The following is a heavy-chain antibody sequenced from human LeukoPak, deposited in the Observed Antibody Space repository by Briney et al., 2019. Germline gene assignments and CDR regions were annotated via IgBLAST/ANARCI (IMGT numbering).Heavy chain of an antibody. D-gene: IGHD3-22*01. V-gene: IGHV3-30*18. J-gene: IGHJ6*02. CDR3: AKDLSSHYYDSSGYYYGWNYYYGMDV. Sequence: PGGSLRLSCAASGFTFSSYGMHWVRQAPGKGLEWVAVISYDGSNKYYADSVKGRFTISRDNSKNTLYLQMNSLRAEDTAVYYCAKDLSSHYYDSSGYYYGWNYYYGMDVWGQGTTVTVSS. CDR2: ISYDGSNK. CDR1: GFTFSSYG.